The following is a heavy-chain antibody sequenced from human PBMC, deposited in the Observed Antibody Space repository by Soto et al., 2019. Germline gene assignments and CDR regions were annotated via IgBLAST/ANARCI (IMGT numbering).Heavy chain of an antibody. V-gene: IGHV6-1*01. CDR3: VRGQFSAFDF. CDR1: GDSVSRTSVA. CDR2: TYYRSKWNS. Sequence: QTLSLTCAISGDSVSRTSVAWNWIRQSPSRGLEWLGRTYYRSKWNSDYAVSVRGRITINPDTSKSQLSLQLNSVTPEDTAVYYCVRGQFSAFDFWGQGTLVTVSS. J-gene: IGHJ4*02.